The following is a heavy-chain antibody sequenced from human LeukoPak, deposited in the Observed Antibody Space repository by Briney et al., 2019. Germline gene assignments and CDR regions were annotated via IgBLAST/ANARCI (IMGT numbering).Heavy chain of an antibody. CDR1: GFTFSSYA. V-gene: IGHV3-30-3*01. J-gene: IGHJ4*02. Sequence: GGSLRLSCAASGFTFSSYAMHWVRQAPGKGLEWVAVISYDESNKYYAGSVKGRFTISRDNSKNTLYLQMNSLRAEDTALYYCARKRPNYFDYWGQGTLVTVSS. CDR2: ISYDESNK. CDR3: ARKRPNYFDY.